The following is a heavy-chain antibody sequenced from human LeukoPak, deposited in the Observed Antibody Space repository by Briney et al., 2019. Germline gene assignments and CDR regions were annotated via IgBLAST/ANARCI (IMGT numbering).Heavy chain of an antibody. CDR1: GYSISSGYY. V-gene: IGHV4-38-2*02. D-gene: IGHD5-24*01. J-gene: IGHJ5*02. CDR2: IYHSGST. Sequence: SETLSLTCTVSGYSISSGYYWGWIRQPPGKGLEWIGSIYHSGSTYYNPSLKSRVTISVDTSKNQFSLKLSSVTAADTAVYYCASLDGYSWFDPWGQGTLVTVSS. CDR3: ASLDGYSWFDP.